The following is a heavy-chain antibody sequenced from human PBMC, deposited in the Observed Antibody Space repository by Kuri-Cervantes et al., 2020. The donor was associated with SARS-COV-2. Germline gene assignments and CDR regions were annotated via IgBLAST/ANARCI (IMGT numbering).Heavy chain of an antibody. J-gene: IGHJ5*02. Sequence: GESLKISCAGSGFTFDDFAMHWVRQAPGKGLEWVAFIRYDGSNKYYADSVKGRFTISRDNSKNTLYLQMNSLRAEDTAVYYCARGGHDRRNWFDPWGQGTLVTVSS. CDR3: ARGGHDRRNWFDP. CDR2: IRYDGSNK. V-gene: IGHV3-30*02. CDR1: GFTFDDFA. D-gene: IGHD3-16*01.